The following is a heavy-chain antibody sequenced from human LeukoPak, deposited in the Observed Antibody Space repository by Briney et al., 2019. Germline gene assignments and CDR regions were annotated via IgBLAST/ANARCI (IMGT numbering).Heavy chain of an antibody. Sequence: GSLRLSCAASGFTFSSIWMSWVRQAPGKGLEWVANINQDGREKYYVDSVKGRFTISRDNAKNSLYLQMNSLRAEDTAVYFCGSPRRGYWGQGTLVTVSS. CDR1: GFTFSSIW. J-gene: IGHJ4*02. CDR3: GSPRRGY. V-gene: IGHV3-7*01. CDR2: INQDGREK.